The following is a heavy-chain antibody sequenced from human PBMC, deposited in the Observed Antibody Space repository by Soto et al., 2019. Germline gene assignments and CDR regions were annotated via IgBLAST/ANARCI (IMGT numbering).Heavy chain of an antibody. J-gene: IGHJ6*03. CDR1: GGTFSSYS. D-gene: IGHD6-6*01. V-gene: IGHV1-69*08. CDR2: ILPILGAA. Sequence: QVQLVQSGAEVKKPGSSVYVSCKASGGTFSSYSINWVRQAPGQGLEWMGRILPILGAANDAQKFQGRVTITADTSTNTAYMELSSLRSEDTAVYFCARGADAARPPYYYYMDVWGKGTAVTVS. CDR3: ARGADAARPPYYYYMDV.